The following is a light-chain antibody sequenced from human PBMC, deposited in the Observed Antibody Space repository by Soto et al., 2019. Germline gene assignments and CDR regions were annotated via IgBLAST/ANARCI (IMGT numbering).Light chain of an antibody. V-gene: IGKV3-20*01. CDR2: GAS. J-gene: IGKJ1*01. CDR3: QQYGYSPWT. Sequence: EIVLTQSPVTLSLSPGERATLSCRASESVNSAYLAWYQHRPAQAPRLLIYGASSRATGVPDRFSGSGSGTEFILTITRLEPADFALYYCQQYGYSPWTFGLGTKVDIK. CDR1: ESVNSAY.